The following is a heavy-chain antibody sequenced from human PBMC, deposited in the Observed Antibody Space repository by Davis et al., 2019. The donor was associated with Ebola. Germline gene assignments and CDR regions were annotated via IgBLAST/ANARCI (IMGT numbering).Heavy chain of an antibody. V-gene: IGHV4-59*01. D-gene: IGHD3-10*01. CDR1: GASISTNY. CDR3: TRDIRRGDFDY. Sequence: SQTLSLTCAVSGASISTNYWGWIRQPPGKGLEWIGSIYHSGSTYYNPSLKSRVTISVDTSKNHFSLKLSSVTAADTAIYYCTRDIRRGDFDYWGQGTPVTVSS. J-gene: IGHJ4*02. CDR2: IYHSGST.